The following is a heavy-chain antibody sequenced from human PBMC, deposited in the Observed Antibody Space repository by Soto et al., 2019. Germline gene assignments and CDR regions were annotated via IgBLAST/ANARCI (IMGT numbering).Heavy chain of an antibody. CDR2: INPNSGGT. V-gene: IGHV1-2*02. D-gene: IGHD1-26*01. CDR1: GYTFTGYY. Sequence: GASVKVSCKASGYTFTGYYMHWVRQAPGQGLEWMGWINPNSGGTNYAQKFQGRVTMTRDTSISTAYMELSRLRSDDTAVYYCARDREPRSHERPYYYYYGMDVWGQGTTVTVSS. J-gene: IGHJ6*02. CDR3: ARDREPRSHERPYYYYYGMDV.